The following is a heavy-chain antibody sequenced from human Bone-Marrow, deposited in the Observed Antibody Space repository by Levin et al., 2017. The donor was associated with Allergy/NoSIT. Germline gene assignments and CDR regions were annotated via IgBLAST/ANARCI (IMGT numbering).Heavy chain of an antibody. J-gene: IGHJ4*02. D-gene: IGHD1-26*01. CDR3: ARDSLLSIVGTTFDY. CDR1: GFTFSSYW. V-gene: IGHV3-74*01. Sequence: LSLTCAASGFTFSSYWMHWVRQAPGKGLVWVSHINSDGSSASYADSVKGRFTISRDNAKNTLYLQMNSLRAEDTAVYYCARDSLLSIVGTTFDYWGQGTLVTVSS. CDR2: INSDGSSA.